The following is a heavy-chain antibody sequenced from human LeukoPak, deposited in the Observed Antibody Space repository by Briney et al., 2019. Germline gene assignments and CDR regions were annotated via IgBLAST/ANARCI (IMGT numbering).Heavy chain of an antibody. J-gene: IGHJ4*02. CDR1: GFSLSTSGVG. Sequence: SGPTLVKPTPTLTLTSTFSGFSLSTSGVGVGWIRQPPGKALEWLAPIYWNDIKLYSPSLKSRLTITKDTSENQVVLTMTNMDPVDTATYYCAHSPRYYDFWSGYPSLDYWGQGTLVTVSS. D-gene: IGHD3-3*01. V-gene: IGHV2-5*01. CDR2: IYWNDIK. CDR3: AHSPRYYDFWSGYPSLDY.